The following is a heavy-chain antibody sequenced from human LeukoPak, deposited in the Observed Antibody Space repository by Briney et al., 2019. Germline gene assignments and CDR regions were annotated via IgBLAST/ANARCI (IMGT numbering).Heavy chain of an antibody. CDR1: GGSISSYY. CDR3: ARVRHYYDSSGYYRYFDY. V-gene: IGHV4-4*07. Sequence: PSETLSLTCTVSGGSISSYYRSWIRQPAGKGLEWIGCIYTSGSTNYNPSLKSRVTMSVDTSKNQFSLKLSSVTAADTAVYYCARVRHYYDSSGYYRYFDYWGQGTLVTVSS. D-gene: IGHD3-22*01. J-gene: IGHJ4*02. CDR2: IYTSGST.